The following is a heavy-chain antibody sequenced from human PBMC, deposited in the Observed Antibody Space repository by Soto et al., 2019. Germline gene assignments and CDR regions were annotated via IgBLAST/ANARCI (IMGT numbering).Heavy chain of an antibody. V-gene: IGHV1-69*01. CDR2: IIPVFGTT. D-gene: IGHD3-10*01. J-gene: IGHJ5*02. Sequence: QMQLVQSGPEVKKPGSSVKVSCKASGDSFGSYAVSWVRQAPGQGLEWMVAIIPVFGTTNYTQKLQGRVTITADDSTTTAYMELSSLRSDDTAVYYCAREPFGRFDPWGQGTLVTVSS. CDR1: GDSFGSYA. CDR3: AREPFGRFDP.